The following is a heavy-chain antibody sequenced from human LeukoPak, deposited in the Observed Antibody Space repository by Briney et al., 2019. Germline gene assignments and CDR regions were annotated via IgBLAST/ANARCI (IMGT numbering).Heavy chain of an antibody. CDR3: ATSWRYTRN. V-gene: IGHV1-8*01. Sequence: GESLKISCKASGYTFTSYDINWVRQATGQGLEWMGWMNPNSGNTGYAQKFQGRVTMTRNTSISTAYMELSSLRSEDTAVYYCATSWRYTRNWGQGTLVTVSS. J-gene: IGHJ4*02. CDR1: GYTFTSYD. D-gene: IGHD3-9*01. CDR2: MNPNSGNT.